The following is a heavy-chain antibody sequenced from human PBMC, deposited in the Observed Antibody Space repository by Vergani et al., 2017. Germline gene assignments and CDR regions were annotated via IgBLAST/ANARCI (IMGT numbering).Heavy chain of an antibody. J-gene: IGHJ4*02. D-gene: IGHD3-22*01. CDR1: GYSFTSYW. CDR3: ARQGVYYYDSSGYYYSGGFAGFDY. Sequence: EVQLVQSGAEVKKPGESLKISCKGSGYSFTSYWIGWVRQMPGKGLEWMGIIYPGDSDTRYSPSFQGQVTISADKSISTAYLQWSSLKASDTAMYYCARQGVYYYDSSGYYYSGGFAGFDYWGQGTLVTVSS. V-gene: IGHV5-51*01. CDR2: IYPGDSDT.